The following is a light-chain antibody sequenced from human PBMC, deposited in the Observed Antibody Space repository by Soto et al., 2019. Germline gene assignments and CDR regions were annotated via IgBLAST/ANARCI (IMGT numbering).Light chain of an antibody. Sequence: DIQMTQSPSSLSASLGDRVTITCRASQGIRSYLAWYQQKPGKVPKLLIYSASTLQSGVPSRFSGSGSGTDFTLTISRLQPEDAATYYWQNYNYAPFTFAPGTKVDIK. CDR2: SAS. CDR3: QNYNYAPFT. J-gene: IGKJ3*01. V-gene: IGKV1-27*01. CDR1: QGIRSY.